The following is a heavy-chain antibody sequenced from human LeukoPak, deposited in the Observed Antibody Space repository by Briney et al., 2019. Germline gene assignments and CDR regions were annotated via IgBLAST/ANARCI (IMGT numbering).Heavy chain of an antibody. CDR3: ATGVVVIPAAMNF. Sequence: GTSVKVSCKASGYRFTGYHIHWVRQAPGQGLEWMGWINGNSVGSTKYALKFQGRVTMTRDASISTAYMELNRLTSDDTAVYYCATGVVVIPAAMNFWGQGTLVAVSS. V-gene: IGHV1-2*02. CDR1: GYRFTGYH. CDR2: INGNSVGST. J-gene: IGHJ4*02. D-gene: IGHD2-2*01.